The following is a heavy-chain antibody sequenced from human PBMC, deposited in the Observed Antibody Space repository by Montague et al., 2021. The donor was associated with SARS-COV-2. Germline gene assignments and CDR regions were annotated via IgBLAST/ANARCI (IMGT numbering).Heavy chain of an antibody. CDR3: ARDSPVVSTCSSSNYHGMDV. D-gene: IGHD3-22*01. CDR1: GGSISSGKYY. J-gene: IGHJ6*02. V-gene: IGHV4-61*02. Sequence: TPSLTCTVSGGSISSGKYYWSWIRQHAGKGLEWIGRMYTSGSTYYNPSLKSRVTISVDTSKNQFSLKLRSVTAADTAVYYCARDSPVVSTCSSSNYHGMDVWGQGTTVTVSS. CDR2: MYTSGST.